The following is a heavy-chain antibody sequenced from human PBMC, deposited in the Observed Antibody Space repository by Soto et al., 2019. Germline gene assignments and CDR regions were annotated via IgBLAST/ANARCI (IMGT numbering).Heavy chain of an antibody. Sequence: ASVKVSCKASGYTFTSYAMHWVRQAPGQRPEWMGWINAGNGKTKYSEKFQGRVTITRDTSASTAYMELSSLRSEDTAVYNCARGRWTQTTADYYPDYWGQGTLVTVSS. J-gene: IGHJ4*02. D-gene: IGHD1-1*01. CDR3: ARGRWTQTTADYYPDY. CDR1: GYTFTSYA. CDR2: INAGNGKT. V-gene: IGHV1-3*01.